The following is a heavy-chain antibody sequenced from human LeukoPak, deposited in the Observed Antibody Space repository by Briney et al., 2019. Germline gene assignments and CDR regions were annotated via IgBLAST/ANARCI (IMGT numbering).Heavy chain of an antibody. CDR3: ARKFGVVVPAAGLDY. J-gene: IGHJ4*02. Sequence: PSETLSLTCTVSGGSISSGDYYWSWIRQPPGKGLEWIGYIYYSGSTYYNPSLKSRVTISVDTSKNQFSLKLSSVTAADTAVYYCARKFGVVVPAAGLDYWGQGTLVTVSS. D-gene: IGHD2-2*01. CDR2: IYYSGST. V-gene: IGHV4-30-4*08. CDR1: GGSISSGDYY.